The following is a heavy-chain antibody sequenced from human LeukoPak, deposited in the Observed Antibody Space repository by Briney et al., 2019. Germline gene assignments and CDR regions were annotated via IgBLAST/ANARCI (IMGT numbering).Heavy chain of an antibody. V-gene: IGHV1-8*03. CDR3: ADGIAAGDFDY. CDR1: GYTFTRYD. Sequence: GASVKVSCKASGYTFTRYDINWVRQATGQGLEWMGWMNPNSGNTGYAQKFQGRVTITRDTSISTAYMELRSLRSDDTAVYYCADGIAAGDFDYWGQGTLVTVSS. D-gene: IGHD6-25*01. CDR2: MNPNSGNT. J-gene: IGHJ4*02.